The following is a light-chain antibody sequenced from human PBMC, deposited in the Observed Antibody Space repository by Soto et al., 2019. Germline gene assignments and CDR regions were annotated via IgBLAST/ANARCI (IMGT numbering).Light chain of an antibody. CDR2: EGS. Sequence: QSVLTQPASVSGSPGQSITTSCTGTSSDAGSYNLVSWYQQHPGKAPKLMIYEGSKRPSGVSNRFSGSKSGNTASLTISGLQAEDEADYYCCSYAGSSTDVFGTGTKVTVL. CDR1: SSDAGSYNL. V-gene: IGLV2-23*01. CDR3: CSYAGSSTDV. J-gene: IGLJ1*01.